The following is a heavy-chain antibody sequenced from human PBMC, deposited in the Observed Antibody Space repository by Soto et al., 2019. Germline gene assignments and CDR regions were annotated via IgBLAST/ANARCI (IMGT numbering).Heavy chain of an antibody. CDR3: ARHGAAIWLGY. CDR1: GYTLSGHW. V-gene: IGHV5-10-1*01. J-gene: IGHJ4*02. CDR2: IDPSDSYI. D-gene: IGHD6-19*01. Sequence: PGESLKISCKTSGYTLSGHWISWVRQVPGKGLQWMGNIDPSDSYINYNPAFRGHVTFSVDKSSSTAYLHWRSLGPSDTAIYYCARHGAAIWLGYWGQGTQVTVSS.